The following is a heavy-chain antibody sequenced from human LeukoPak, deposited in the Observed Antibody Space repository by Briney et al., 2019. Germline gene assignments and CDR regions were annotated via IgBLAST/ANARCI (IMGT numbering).Heavy chain of an antibody. J-gene: IGHJ4*02. CDR3: AKGAGWYGV. D-gene: IGHD6-19*01. V-gene: IGHV4-59*01. CDR1: GGSLSRDY. CDR2: IRYNGRT. Sequence: SETLSLTCTVSGGSLSRDYWSWVRQPPGKGLDWIAYIRYNGRTNYTPSLKIRVTISLDTSKTQFSLKLSSVAAAVTAVYYCAKGAGWYGVWGQGALVTVSS.